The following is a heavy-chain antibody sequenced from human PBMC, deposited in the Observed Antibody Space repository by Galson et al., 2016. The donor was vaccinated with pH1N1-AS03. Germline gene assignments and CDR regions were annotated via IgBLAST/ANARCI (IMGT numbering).Heavy chain of an antibody. D-gene: IGHD2-15*01. CDR3: ANRYGYYFDY. CDR1: GYIFTSFW. Sequence: QSGAEVTKPGDSLTISCQASGYIFTSFWIGWVRQMPGKGLEWMGIIYPDDSDTRYSPSFQGQVTIPADKSITNAYLQWTSLKAPDTAIYYCANRYGYYFDYWGQGTPVPVSS. CDR2: IYPDDSDT. V-gene: IGHV5-51*01. J-gene: IGHJ4*02.